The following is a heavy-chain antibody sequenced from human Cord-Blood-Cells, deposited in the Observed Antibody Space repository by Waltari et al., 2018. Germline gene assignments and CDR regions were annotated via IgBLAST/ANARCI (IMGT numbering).Heavy chain of an antibody. CDR1: GYSISSGYY. D-gene: IGHD3-22*01. CDR2: IYHSGST. J-gene: IGHJ4*02. Sequence: QVQLQESGPGLVKPSATLSPTCAVSGYSISSGYYWGWIRQPPGKGLEWIGSIYHSGSTYYNPSLKSRVTISVDTSKNQFSLKLSSVTAADTAVYYCASVDSSGFDYWGQGTLVTVSS. CDR3: ASVDSSGFDY. V-gene: IGHV4-38-2*01.